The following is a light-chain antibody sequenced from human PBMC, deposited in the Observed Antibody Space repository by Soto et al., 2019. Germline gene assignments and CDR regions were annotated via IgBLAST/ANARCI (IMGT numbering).Light chain of an antibody. CDR3: QQSYTLT. Sequence: DIQMTQSPSSLSASVGDRVTITCRASQSISKSLNWYQQKPGKAPKLLIYTASSLHSGVPSRFSGSGSGTEFTLAISSLQPEDFATYYCQQSYTLTFGGGTKVEIK. J-gene: IGKJ4*01. CDR1: QSISKS. CDR2: TAS. V-gene: IGKV1-39*01.